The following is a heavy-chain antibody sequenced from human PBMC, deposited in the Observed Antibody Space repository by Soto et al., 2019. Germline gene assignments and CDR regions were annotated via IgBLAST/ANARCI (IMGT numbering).Heavy chain of an antibody. J-gene: IGHJ4*02. CDR1: GGPLRSYS. Sequence: GGSVEGSCQAFGGPLRSYSISWGRQGPGQGLEWMGRIIPILGIANYAQKFQGRVTITADKSTSTAYMELSSLRSEDTAVYYCARRILAYGDDTMVFDYWGQGTLVTVSS. D-gene: IGHD4-17*01. V-gene: IGHV1-69*02. CDR3: ARRILAYGDDTMVFDY. CDR2: IIPILGIA.